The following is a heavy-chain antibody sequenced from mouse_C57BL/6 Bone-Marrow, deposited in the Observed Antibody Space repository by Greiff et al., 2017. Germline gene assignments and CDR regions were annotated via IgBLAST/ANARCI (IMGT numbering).Heavy chain of an antibody. V-gene: IGHV1-19*01. J-gene: IGHJ2*01. Sequence: VQLQQSGPVLVKPGASVKMSCKASGYTFTDYYMNWVKQSHGKSLEWIGVINPYNGGTSYNQKFKGKATLTVDKSSSTAYMELNSLTSEDSAVYYCARFGPYYSNPFYFDCGGQGTTLTVSS. CDR3: ARFGPYYSNPFYFDC. CDR2: INPYNGGT. CDR1: GYTFTDYY. D-gene: IGHD2-5*01.